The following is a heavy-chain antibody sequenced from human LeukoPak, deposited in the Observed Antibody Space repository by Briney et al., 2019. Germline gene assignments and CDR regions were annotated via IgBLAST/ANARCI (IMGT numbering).Heavy chain of an antibody. J-gene: IGHJ4*02. CDR1: GGSISNYY. CDR3: ARASGSSGWYAFDY. CDR2: IYSSGTT. D-gene: IGHD6-19*01. Sequence: PSETLSLTCTVSGGSISNYYWSWLRQPAGKGLEWIGRIYSSGTTNYNPSLKSRVTMPVDTSKNQFSLKLSSVTAADTAVYYCARASGSSGWYAFDYWGQGTLVTVSS. V-gene: IGHV4-4*07.